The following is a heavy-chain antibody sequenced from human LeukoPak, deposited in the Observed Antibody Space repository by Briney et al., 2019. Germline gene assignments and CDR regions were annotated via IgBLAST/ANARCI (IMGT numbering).Heavy chain of an antibody. CDR1: GYTFTSYG. V-gene: IGHV1-18*01. CDR3: ARITVGIVDDAFDP. J-gene: IGHJ5*02. Sequence: ASVKVSCKASGYTFTSYGISWVRQAPGQGLEWMGWIIAYNGNTNYAQKFQGRVTMTRNTSISTAYMELSSLRSEDTAVYYCARITVGIVDDAFDPWGQGTLVTVSS. CDR2: IIAYNGNT. D-gene: IGHD3-22*01.